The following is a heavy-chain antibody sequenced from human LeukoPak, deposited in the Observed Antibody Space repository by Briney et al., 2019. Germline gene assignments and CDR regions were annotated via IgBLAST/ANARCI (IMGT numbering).Heavy chain of an antibody. CDR2: IKTDGSEK. V-gene: IGHV3-7*01. CDR3: ASSYRGKYRAFDT. CDR1: GFTFSNYW. Sequence: PGGSLRLSCEGSGFTFSNYWMGWVRQAPGKGLQWVANIKTDGSEKYYVDSVKGRFTISRDNAKNSLYLQMNSLRAEDTAVYYCASSYRGKYRAFDTWGQGTMVTVSS. J-gene: IGHJ3*02. D-gene: IGHD1-26*01.